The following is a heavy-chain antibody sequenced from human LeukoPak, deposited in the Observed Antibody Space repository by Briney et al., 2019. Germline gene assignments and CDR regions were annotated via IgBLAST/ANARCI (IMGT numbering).Heavy chain of an antibody. V-gene: IGHV3-21*04. J-gene: IGHJ4*02. CDR2: ISGSSSYI. CDR1: GFTFSSYS. D-gene: IGHD3-10*01. CDR3: TRQEGFGEWYFDY. Sequence: GGSLRLSCAASGFTFSSYSMNWVRQAPGKGLEWVSSISGSSSYIYYADSVKGRFTISRDNAKNSLYVQMNSLKTEDTAVYYCTRQEGFGEWYFDYWGQGTLVTVSS.